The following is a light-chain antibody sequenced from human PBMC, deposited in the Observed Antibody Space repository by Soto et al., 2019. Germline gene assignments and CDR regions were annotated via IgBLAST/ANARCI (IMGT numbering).Light chain of an antibody. Sequence: QSVLTQPASVSGSPGQSITISCTGTSSDVGTYNLVSWYQQHPGKAPKLMIYGGSKRPSGVSHRFSGSTSGYTASLTISGLQAEDEADFYCCAYAGSSVHVFGTGTKLTVL. J-gene: IGLJ1*01. CDR1: SSDVGTYNL. CDR3: CAYAGSSVHV. V-gene: IGLV2-23*01. CDR2: GGS.